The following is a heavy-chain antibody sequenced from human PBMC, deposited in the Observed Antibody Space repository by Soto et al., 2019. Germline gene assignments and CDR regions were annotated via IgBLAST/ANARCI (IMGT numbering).Heavy chain of an antibody. J-gene: IGHJ4*02. D-gene: IGHD4-17*01. V-gene: IGHV1-69*02. CDR3: AKGVPATVDDY. CDR2: IIPIRGIT. Sequence: ASVKVSCKASGGTFSSYTISWVRQAPGQGLEWMGRIIPIRGITNYAQKFQGRVTITADKSTSTAYMELSSLRSEDTAVYYCAKGVPATVDDYWGQGTLVTVSS. CDR1: GGTFSSYT.